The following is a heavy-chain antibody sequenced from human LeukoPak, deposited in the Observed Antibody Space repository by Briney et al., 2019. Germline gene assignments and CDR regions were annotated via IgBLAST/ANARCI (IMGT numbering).Heavy chain of an antibody. J-gene: IGHJ3*01. V-gene: IGHV6-1*01. CDR3: ARVSSRAFDV. D-gene: IGHD6-6*01. CDR2: TYYRSTWYN. CDR1: GDSVSSNSAA. Sequence: SQTLSLTCAISGDSVSSNSAAWNWIRQSPSRGLEWLGRTYYRSTWYNDYAVSVRGRITVNPDTSKNQFSLHLNSVTPEDTAVYYCARVSSRAFDVWGQGTVVTVSP.